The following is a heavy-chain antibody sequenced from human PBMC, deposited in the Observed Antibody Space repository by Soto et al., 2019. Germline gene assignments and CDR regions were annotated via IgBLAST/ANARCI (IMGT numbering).Heavy chain of an antibody. CDR3: VHRGRDDSGYYVVVDF. CDR2: IYWSGDK. J-gene: IGHJ4*02. CDR1: GFSFSTSGVG. Sequence: QITLKESGPTLVKPTQTLTLTCTFSGFSFSTSGVGVGWIRQPPGKALEWLALIYWSGDKDYRPSLKSRLTITKDTSKNQVVLSMTNMDPVDTATYYCVHRGRDDSGYYVVVDFWGQGTLVTVSS. D-gene: IGHD3-22*01. V-gene: IGHV2-5*01.